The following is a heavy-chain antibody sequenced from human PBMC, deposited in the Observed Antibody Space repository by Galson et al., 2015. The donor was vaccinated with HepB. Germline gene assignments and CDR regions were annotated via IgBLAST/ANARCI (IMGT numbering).Heavy chain of an antibody. D-gene: IGHD2-15*01. Sequence: SLRLSCAASGFTFSSYSMNWVRQAPGKGLEWVSSISSSSSYIYYADSVKGRFTISRDNAKNSLYLQMNSLRAEDTAVYYCARVLGPGGGQTSFDYWGQGTLVTVSS. CDR1: GFTFSSYS. CDR2: ISSSSSYI. J-gene: IGHJ4*02. CDR3: ARVLGPGGGQTSFDY. V-gene: IGHV3-21*01.